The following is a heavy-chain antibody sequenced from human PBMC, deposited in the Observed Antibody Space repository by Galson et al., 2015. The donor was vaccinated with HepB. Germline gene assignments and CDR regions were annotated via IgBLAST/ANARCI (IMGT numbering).Heavy chain of an antibody. CDR2: MSGTGGTT. Sequence: SLRLSCATFGFTFSRYAMSWVRQAPGKGLEWVSGMSGTGGTTFYSDSVKGRFTISRDNSKNTLYLQMNSLRVEDTAVYYCAKVAVVVTTIPYYFDHWGQGTQVTVSS. J-gene: IGHJ4*02. D-gene: IGHD2-21*02. V-gene: IGHV3-23*01. CDR1: GFTFSRYA. CDR3: AKVAVVVTTIPYYFDH.